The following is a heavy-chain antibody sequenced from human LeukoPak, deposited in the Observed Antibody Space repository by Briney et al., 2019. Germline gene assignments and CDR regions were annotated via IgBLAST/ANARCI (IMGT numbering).Heavy chain of an antibody. J-gene: IGHJ4*02. V-gene: IGHV1-18*01. CDR3: ARAGNSYDTGYYFDY. D-gene: IGHD3-16*01. CDR1: GYTFTSYG. CDR2: INAYNGNT. Sequence: ASVKVSCKASGYTFTSYGISWVRQAPGQRLEWMGWINAYNGNTNYAQKLQGRVTMTTDTSTSTAYMELRSLRSDDTAVYYCARAGNSYDTGYYFDYWGQGTLVTVSS.